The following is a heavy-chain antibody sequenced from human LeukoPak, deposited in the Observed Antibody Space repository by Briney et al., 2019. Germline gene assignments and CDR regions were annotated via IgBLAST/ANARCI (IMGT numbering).Heavy chain of an antibody. J-gene: IGHJ4*02. CDR1: GFTFSNAW. V-gene: IGHV3-15*01. CDR2: IKSKTDDGTT. D-gene: IGHD6-13*01. CDR3: TAGGLWYVDY. Sequence: PGGSLRLSCAASGFTFSNAWTSWVRQVPGKGLEWVGRIKSKTDDGTTDYAAPVIGRFNISRDDSKNTLYLQMNSLKSEDTALYYCTAGGLWYVDYWGQGILVTVSS.